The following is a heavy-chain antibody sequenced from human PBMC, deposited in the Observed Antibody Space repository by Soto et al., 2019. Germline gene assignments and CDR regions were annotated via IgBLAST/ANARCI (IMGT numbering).Heavy chain of an antibody. J-gene: IGHJ6*02. CDR3: ANLFLYGYRRRTNFNPGIGI. Sequence: GKGREWIGEINHSGSINYNPSLKTRVTISVDTSKNQFSLKLSSVTAADTAVYYCANLFLYGYRRRTNFNPGIGIRGQPTIVTVPS. D-gene: IGHD2-8*01. V-gene: IGHV4-34*01. CDR2: INHSGSI.